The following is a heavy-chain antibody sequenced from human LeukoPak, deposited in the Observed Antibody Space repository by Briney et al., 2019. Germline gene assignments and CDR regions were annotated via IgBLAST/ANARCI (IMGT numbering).Heavy chain of an antibody. CDR2: INPDTGGT. CDR3: ARVPDSVGYYPHS. D-gene: IGHD3-22*01. Sequence: GASVKVSCKASGYTFAGYFVDWVRQAPGQGLEWMGRINPDTGGTNYAQKFQGRVTMTRDTSISTAYMELSRLRSDDTAVYYCARVPDSVGYYPHSWGQGILVTVSS. CDR1: GYTFAGYF. V-gene: IGHV1-2*06. J-gene: IGHJ4*02.